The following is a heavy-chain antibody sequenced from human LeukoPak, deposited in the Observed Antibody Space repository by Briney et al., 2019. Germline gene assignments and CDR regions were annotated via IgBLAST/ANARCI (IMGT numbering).Heavy chain of an antibody. V-gene: IGHV3-23*01. J-gene: IGHJ4*02. D-gene: IGHD1-1*01. CDR3: AKDTPTTGYHLDS. CDR2: ISGSGGST. CDR1: GFTFSSYS. Sequence: GGSLRLSCAASGFTFSSYSMNWVRQAPGKGLEWVSAISGSGGSTYYADSVKGRFTTSRDNSENTLYLQINSLRVEDTAVYYCAKDTPTTGYHLDSWGQGTLVTVSS.